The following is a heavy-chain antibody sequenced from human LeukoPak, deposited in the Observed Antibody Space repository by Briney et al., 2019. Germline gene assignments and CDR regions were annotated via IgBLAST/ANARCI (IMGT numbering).Heavy chain of an antibody. CDR2: LDHIGNT. Sequence: SETLSLTCTVSGRSIRGSSWSWIRQPPTKGLEWIGYLDHIGNTNYNPSFKSRITISGDTSKNQVSLNLNSVTAADTAVYYCAKHSGSGTFPLESWGLGTLVTVSS. CDR3: AKHSGSGTFPLES. J-gene: IGHJ4*02. V-gene: IGHV4-59*08. CDR1: GRSIRGSS. D-gene: IGHD3-10*01.